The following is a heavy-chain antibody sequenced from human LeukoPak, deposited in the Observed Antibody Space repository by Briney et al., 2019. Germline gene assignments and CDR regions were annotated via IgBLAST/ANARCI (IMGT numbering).Heavy chain of an antibody. CDR2: IIPMFGTA. Sequence: ASVKVSCKASGGTSSSYAISWVRQAPGQGLEWMGGIIPMFGTANYAQKFQGRVTITADESTSTAYMELSSLRSEGTAVYYCAMGNSSGWSFGFFDYWGQGTLVTVSS. V-gene: IGHV1-69*13. CDR3: AMGNSSGWSFGFFDY. D-gene: IGHD6-19*01. CDR1: GGTSSSYA. J-gene: IGHJ4*02.